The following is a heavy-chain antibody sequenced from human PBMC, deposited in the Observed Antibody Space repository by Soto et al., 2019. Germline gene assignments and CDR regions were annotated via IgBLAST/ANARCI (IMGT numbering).Heavy chain of an antibody. CDR3: ATHDWNDENY. CDR2: IHPGDSNT. D-gene: IGHD1-1*01. Sequence: PGESLKISCQGSAYSFTTYWIGWVRQMPGKGLEWMATIHPGDSNTNYNPSFRGQVTISADKSISTAYLQWSSLRASDTAIYYCATHDWNDENYWGQGTLVTVSS. V-gene: IGHV5-51*01. CDR1: AYSFTTYW. J-gene: IGHJ4*02.